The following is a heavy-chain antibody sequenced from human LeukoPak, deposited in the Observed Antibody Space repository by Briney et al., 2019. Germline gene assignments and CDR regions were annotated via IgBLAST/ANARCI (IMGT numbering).Heavy chain of an antibody. CDR1: GFTFSSYA. CDR3: AKVSRITMIVVVIPYFDY. CDR2: ISGSGGST. D-gene: IGHD3-22*01. Sequence: GSLRLSCEASGFTFSSYAMSWVRQAPGKGLEWVSAISGSGGSTYYADSVKGRFTISRDNSKNTLYLQMNSLRAEDTAVYYCAKVSRITMIVVVIPYFDYWGQGTLVTVSS. J-gene: IGHJ4*02. V-gene: IGHV3-23*01.